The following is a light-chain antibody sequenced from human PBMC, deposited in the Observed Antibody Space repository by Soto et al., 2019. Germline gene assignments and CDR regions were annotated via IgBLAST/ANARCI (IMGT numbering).Light chain of an antibody. J-gene: IGLJ2*01. CDR1: NIGSKG. V-gene: IGLV3-21*02. CDR3: QVWDSTNNHRV. CDR2: DDI. Sequence: SYELTQAPSVSVAPGQTVEITSGGNNIGSKGVHWYQQKPGQAPVLVVYDDIDRPSGIPERFSGSNSGNTATLTINTVVAGDEADYYCQVWDSTNNHRVFGGGTQLTVL.